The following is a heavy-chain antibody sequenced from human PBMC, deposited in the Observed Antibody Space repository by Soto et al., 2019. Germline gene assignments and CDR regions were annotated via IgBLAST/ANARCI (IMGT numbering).Heavy chain of an antibody. J-gene: IGHJ5*02. Sequence: GGSLRLSCAASGFTFSSYWMSWVRQAPGKGLEWVANIKQDGSEKYYGDSVKGRFTISRDNAKNSLYLQMNSLRAEDTALYYCARIPYSSSWYWFDPLGQGTLVTVSS. CDR2: IKQDGSEK. CDR1: GFTFSSYW. V-gene: IGHV3-7*03. D-gene: IGHD6-13*01. CDR3: ARIPYSSSWYWFDP.